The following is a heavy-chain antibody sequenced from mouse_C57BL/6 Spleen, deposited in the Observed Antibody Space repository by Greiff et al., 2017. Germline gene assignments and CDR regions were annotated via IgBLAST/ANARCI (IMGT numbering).Heavy chain of an antibody. D-gene: IGHD2-1*01. CDR1: GYAFTNYL. J-gene: IGHJ1*03. CDR3: ARSVYYGNYGYFDV. CDR2: INPGSGGT. Sequence: QVQLKESGAELVRPGTSVKVSCKASGYAFTNYLIEWVKQRPGQGLEWIGVINPGSGGTNYNEKFKGKATRTADKSSSTAYMQLSSLTSEDSAVYFCARSVYYGNYGYFDVWGTGTTVTVSS. V-gene: IGHV1-54*01.